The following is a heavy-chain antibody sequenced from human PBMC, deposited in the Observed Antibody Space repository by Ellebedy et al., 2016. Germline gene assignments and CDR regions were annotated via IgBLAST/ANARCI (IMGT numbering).Heavy chain of an antibody. V-gene: IGHV1-18*01. D-gene: IGHD1-26*01. CDR1: GYTFTSYG. Sequence: ASVKVSCKASGYTFTSYGISWVRQAPGQGLEWMGWISAYNGNTNYAQKLQGRVTMTTDTSTSTAYMELRSLRSDDTAVYYCARDQGGPPARGRYYFDYWGQGTLVTVSS. CDR2: ISAYNGNT. J-gene: IGHJ4*02. CDR3: ARDQGGPPARGRYYFDY.